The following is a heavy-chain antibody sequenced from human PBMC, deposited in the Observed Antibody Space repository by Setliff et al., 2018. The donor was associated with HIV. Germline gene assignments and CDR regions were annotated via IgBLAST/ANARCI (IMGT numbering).Heavy chain of an antibody. CDR1: GDSISSGGYY. CDR2: IYYSGST. CDR3: ARVGITMVRGVMAARFDP. V-gene: IGHV4-31*03. D-gene: IGHD3-10*01. Sequence: LSLTCTVSGDSISSGGYYWSWIRQHPGKGLEWIGYIYYSGSTYYNPSLKSRVTISVDTSKNQFSLKLSSVTAADTAVYYCARVGITMVRGVMAARFDPWGQGTLVTVSS. J-gene: IGHJ5*02.